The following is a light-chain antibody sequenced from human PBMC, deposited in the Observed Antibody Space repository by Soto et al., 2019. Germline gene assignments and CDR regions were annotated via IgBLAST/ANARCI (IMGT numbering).Light chain of an antibody. CDR2: KAS. Sequence: DIQMTQSPSTLSASVGDRVTITCRASQSISSWLAWYQQKPGKAPKLLIYKASSLESGVPSRFSGSGSGTEFTLTISRLQPDDFATYYCQQFNNYPWTFGQGTRVAIK. V-gene: IGKV1-5*03. CDR3: QQFNNYPWT. CDR1: QSISSW. J-gene: IGKJ1*01.